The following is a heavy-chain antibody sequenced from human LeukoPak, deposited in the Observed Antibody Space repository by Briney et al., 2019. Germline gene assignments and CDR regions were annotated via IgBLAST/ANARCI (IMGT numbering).Heavy chain of an antibody. Sequence: ASVKVSCKASGYTFTGYYMHWVRQAPGQGLEWMGWINSNSGGTKYAQQFQGRVTMTRDTSFSTVYMELSRLVSDDMAVYYCARGVPQSGYDADYWGQGTLVTVSS. D-gene: IGHD3-3*01. V-gene: IGHV1-2*02. CDR2: INSNSGGT. CDR1: GYTFTGYY. CDR3: ARGVPQSGYDADY. J-gene: IGHJ4*02.